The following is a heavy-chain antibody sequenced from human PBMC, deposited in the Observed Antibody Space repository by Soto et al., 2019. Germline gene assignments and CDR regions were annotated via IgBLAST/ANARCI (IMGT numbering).Heavy chain of an antibody. Sequence: ASSEVSCKASGYTFTGYYMHWVRQAPGQGLEWMGWINPNSGGTNYAQKFQGRVTMTRDTSISTAYMELSRLRSDDTAVYYCARVQSIAARPSSRGFDPWGQGTQVTVSS. CDR3: ARVQSIAARPSSRGFDP. D-gene: IGHD6-6*01. V-gene: IGHV1-2*02. CDR1: GYTFTGYY. CDR2: INPNSGGT. J-gene: IGHJ5*02.